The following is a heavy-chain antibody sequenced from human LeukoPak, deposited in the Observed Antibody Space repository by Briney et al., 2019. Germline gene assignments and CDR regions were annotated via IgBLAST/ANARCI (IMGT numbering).Heavy chain of an antibody. J-gene: IGHJ1*01. CDR2: IRQEGREK. V-gene: IGHV3-7*01. D-gene: IGHD3-22*01. Sequence: PGGSLRLSCAASGFTFSSYWMSWAGRLQGRGWEWVANIRQEGREKYYVDSVKGRFTISRDNAKNSLYLQMNSLRAEDTAVYYCARDTPKYYYDSSGYYPAEYFQHWGQGTLVTVSS. CDR1: GFTFSSYW. CDR3: ARDTPKYYYDSSGYYPAEYFQH.